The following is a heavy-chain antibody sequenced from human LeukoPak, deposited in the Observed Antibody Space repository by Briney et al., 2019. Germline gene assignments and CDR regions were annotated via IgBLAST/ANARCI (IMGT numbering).Heavy chain of an antibody. Sequence: GGSLRLSCAASGFTFSSYSMNWVRQAPGKGLEWVSYISSSSSTIYYADSVKGRFTISRDNAKNSLYLQMNSLRDEDTAVYYCARYDSSGYQNWFDPWGQGTLVTVSA. CDR1: GFTFSSYS. J-gene: IGHJ5*02. D-gene: IGHD3-22*01. CDR2: ISSSSSTI. CDR3: ARYDSSGYQNWFDP. V-gene: IGHV3-48*02.